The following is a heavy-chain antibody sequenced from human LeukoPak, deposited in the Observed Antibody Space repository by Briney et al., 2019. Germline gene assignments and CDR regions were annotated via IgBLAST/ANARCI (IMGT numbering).Heavy chain of an antibody. CDR1: GYTFTSYG. J-gene: IGHJ5*02. CDR2: ISAYNGNT. CDR3: ARGPGERDIVDWFDP. V-gene: IGHV1-18*01. Sequence: ASVKVSCKASGYTFTSYGISWVRQAPGQGLEWMGWISAYNGNTNYAQKLQGRVTMTTDTSTSTAYMELRSLRSDDTAVYYCARGPGERDIVDWFDPWGQGTLVTVSS. D-gene: IGHD2-15*01.